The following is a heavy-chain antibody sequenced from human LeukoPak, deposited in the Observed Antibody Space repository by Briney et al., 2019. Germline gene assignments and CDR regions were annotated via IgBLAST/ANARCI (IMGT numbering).Heavy chain of an antibody. Sequence: GGSLRLSCAASGFDFSTYTMNWVRQAPGKGLEWVSSISSSSSYIYYADSVRGRFTISRDNAKNSMYLQMNSLRAEDTAVYYCTRDPGRCTSTSCYPDYWGQGTLVTVSS. V-gene: IGHV3-21*01. D-gene: IGHD2-2*01. CDR3: TRDPGRCTSTSCYPDY. J-gene: IGHJ4*02. CDR2: ISSSSSYI. CDR1: GFDFSTYT.